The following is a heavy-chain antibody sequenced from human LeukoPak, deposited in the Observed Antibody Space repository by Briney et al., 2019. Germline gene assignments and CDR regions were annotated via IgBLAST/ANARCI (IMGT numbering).Heavy chain of an antibody. Sequence: SETLSLTCTVSGYSISTGYYWDWIRQPPGKGLEWIGTFYHGGSTYYNPSLKSRVTISVDTSKNQFSLNLTSVTAADTAVHYCARAMSIAARLRTIFDYWGQGTLVTVSS. CDR1: GYSISTGYY. D-gene: IGHD6-6*01. CDR2: FYHGGST. CDR3: ARAMSIAARLRTIFDY. V-gene: IGHV4-38-2*02. J-gene: IGHJ4*02.